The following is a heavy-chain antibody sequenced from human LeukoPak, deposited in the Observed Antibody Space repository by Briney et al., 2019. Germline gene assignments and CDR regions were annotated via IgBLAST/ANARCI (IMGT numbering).Heavy chain of an antibody. CDR2: ISYSGSA. D-gene: IGHD2-15*01. Sequence: PSETLSLTCTVSGGSVSSGLNKWSWIRQPPGKELEWIGDISYSGSASYNPSLRSRVTISLDTSTNQFSLTLGSVTAADTAVYYCAREAECSGGSCYSYGWFDPWGLGTQVIVSS. CDR3: AREAECSGGSCYSYGWFDP. CDR1: GGSVSSGLNK. V-gene: IGHV4-61*01. J-gene: IGHJ5*02.